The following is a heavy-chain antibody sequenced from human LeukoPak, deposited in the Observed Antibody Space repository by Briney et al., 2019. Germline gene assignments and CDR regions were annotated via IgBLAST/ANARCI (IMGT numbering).Heavy chain of an antibody. D-gene: IGHD4-11*01. V-gene: IGHV4-61*02. CDR3: ARGNSNYVFDC. J-gene: IGHJ4*02. CDR1: GGSISSGSYY. CDR2: IYTSGST. Sequence: SETLSLTCTVSGGSISSGSYYWSWIRQPAGKGLEWIGRIYTSGSTNYNPSLKSRVTISVDTPKDQFSLKLSSVTAADTAVYYCARGNSNYVFDCWGQGTLVTVSS.